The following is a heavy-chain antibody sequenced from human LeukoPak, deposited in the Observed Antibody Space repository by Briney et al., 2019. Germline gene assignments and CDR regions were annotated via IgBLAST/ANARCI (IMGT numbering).Heavy chain of an antibody. CDR1: GGSISGTYY. CDR3: ARRWVYDKRAFDA. D-gene: IGHD3-16*01. CDR2: IYYTGTT. Sequence: SETPSLTCTVSGGSISGTYYWSWIRQPPGKGLEWIGYIYYTGTTDSNPSLKSRVTISLDTSKNQFSLNLSSVTAADTAVYYCARRWVYDKRAFDAWGQGTMVTVSS. V-gene: IGHV4-59*08. J-gene: IGHJ3*01.